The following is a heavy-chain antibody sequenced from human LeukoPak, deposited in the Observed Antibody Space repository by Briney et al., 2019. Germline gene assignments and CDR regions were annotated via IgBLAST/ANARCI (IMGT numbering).Heavy chain of an antibody. CDR1: GGSFSGYY. J-gene: IGHJ3*02. CDR3: ARWEVWGIAVAGTGAPADAFDI. V-gene: IGHV4-34*01. Sequence: SETLSLTCAVYGGSFSGYYWSWIRQPPGKGLEWIGEINHSGSTNYNPSLKSRVTISVDTSKNQFSLKLSSVTAADTAVYYCARWEVWGIAVAGTGAPADAFDIWGQGTMVTVSS. CDR2: INHSGST. D-gene: IGHD6-19*01.